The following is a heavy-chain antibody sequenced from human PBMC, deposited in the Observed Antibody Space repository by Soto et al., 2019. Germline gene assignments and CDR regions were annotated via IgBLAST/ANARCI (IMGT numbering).Heavy chain of an antibody. CDR3: TIHDYGDRADFDY. CDR2: MNPNSGNT. D-gene: IGHD4-17*01. CDR1: GYTFTSYD. J-gene: IGHJ4*02. V-gene: IGHV1-8*01. Sequence: ASVKVSCKASGYTFTSYDINWVRQATGQGLEWMGWMNPNSGNTGYAQKFQGRVTMTRNTSISTAYMELSSLRSEDTAVYYCTIHDYGDRADFDYWGQGTLVTVSS.